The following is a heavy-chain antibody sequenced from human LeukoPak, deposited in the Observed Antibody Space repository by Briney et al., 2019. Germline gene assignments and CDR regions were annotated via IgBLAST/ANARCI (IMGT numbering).Heavy chain of an antibody. CDR1: GGSISSGGYS. V-gene: IGHV4-30-2*01. CDR3: ARGTSYTHYGMDV. Sequence: SQTLSPTCAVSGGSISSGGYSWSWIRQPPGKGLEWIGYIYHSGSTYYNPSLKSRVTISVDRSKNQFSLKLSSVTAADTAVYYCARGTSYTHYGMDVWGQGTTVTVSS. D-gene: IGHD2-2*01. J-gene: IGHJ6*02. CDR2: IYHSGST.